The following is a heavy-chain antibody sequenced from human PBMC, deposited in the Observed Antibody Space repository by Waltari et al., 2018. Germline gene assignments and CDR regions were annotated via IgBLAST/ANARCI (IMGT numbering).Heavy chain of an antibody. D-gene: IGHD6-19*01. CDR1: GYTFTGEY. J-gene: IGHJ4*02. CDR3: ARWKMGIAVAGTEYYFDY. Sequence: QVQLVQSGAEVKKPGASVKVSCKAAGYTFTGEYQPRGRQAPGKGLEWMGWINPTSGGTNYAQKFQGRVTMTRDTSISTAYMELSRLRSDDTAVYYCARWKMGIAVAGTEYYFDYWGQGTLVTVSS. CDR2: INPTSGGT. V-gene: IGHV1-2*02.